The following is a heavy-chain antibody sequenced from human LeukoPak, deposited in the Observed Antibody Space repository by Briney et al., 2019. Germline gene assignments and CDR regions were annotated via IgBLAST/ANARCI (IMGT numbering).Heavy chain of an antibody. CDR3: ATTGYSSGLYADYYYYYYMDV. CDR1: GGSFSGYY. J-gene: IGHJ6*03. D-gene: IGHD6-19*01. CDR2: INHSGST. V-gene: IGHV4-34*01. Sequence: SETLSLICAVYGGSFSGYYWSWIRHPPGKGLEWIGEINHSGSTYYNPSLKSRVTISIDTSKNQFSLKLSSVTAADTAVYYCATTGYSSGLYADYYYYYYMDVWGKGTTVTVSS.